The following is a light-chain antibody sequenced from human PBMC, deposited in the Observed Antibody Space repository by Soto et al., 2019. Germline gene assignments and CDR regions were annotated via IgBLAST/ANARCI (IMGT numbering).Light chain of an antibody. CDR1: QIISSY. Sequence: IHMTQCPSSVSASVRDRVTITCRASQIISSYLNWYQQKPGKAPKLLIYAASSLQSGVPSRFSGSGSGTEFTLTISSLQPDDFASYYCQQYTSYSPWTFGQGTKVDIK. CDR3: QQYTSYSPWT. J-gene: IGKJ1*01. V-gene: IGKV1-5*01. CDR2: AAS.